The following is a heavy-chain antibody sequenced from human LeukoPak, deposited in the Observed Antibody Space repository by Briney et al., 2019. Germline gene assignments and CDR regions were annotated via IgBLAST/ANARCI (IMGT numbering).Heavy chain of an antibody. J-gene: IGHJ4*02. V-gene: IGHV4-30-4*01. CDR1: GGSISSGDYY. Sequence: SRTLPLTCTVSGGSISSGDYYWSWVRQPPGKGLEWIGYIYYSGSTYYNPSLKSRVTISVDTSKNQFSLKLSSVTAADTAVYYCASETYSSSSYYFDYWGQGTLVTVSS. D-gene: IGHD6-6*01. CDR2: IYYSGST. CDR3: ASETYSSSSYYFDY.